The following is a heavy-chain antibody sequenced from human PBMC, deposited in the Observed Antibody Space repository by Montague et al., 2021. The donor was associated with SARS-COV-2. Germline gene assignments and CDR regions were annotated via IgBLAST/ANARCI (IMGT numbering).Heavy chain of an antibody. D-gene: IGHD1-14*01. J-gene: IGHJ5*02. V-gene: IGHV4-59*02. CDR1: GVSVKNYY. CDR3: ARHHISTMYGYSWFDP. CDR2: VHYSGKT. Sequence: SETLSLTCTVSGVSVKNYYWSWIRQPPGKGLEWIGYVHYSGKTTSNPSLQNPISISPDASKNQFYLSLTSVTSADAAVYYCARHHISTMYGYSWFDPWGRGTLVTVSS.